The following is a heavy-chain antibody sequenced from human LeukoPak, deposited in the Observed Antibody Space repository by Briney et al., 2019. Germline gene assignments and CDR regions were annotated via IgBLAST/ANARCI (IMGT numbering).Heavy chain of an antibody. Sequence: GGSLKLSCAASGFTFSNFGMYWVRQAPGKGLEWVAVISYDGSNKYYADSVKGRFTISRDNSKNTLYLQMNSLRGEDTAVYYCAKGIVTGYPALDYWGQGTLVTVSS. CDR2: ISYDGSNK. J-gene: IGHJ4*02. CDR1: GFTFSNFG. V-gene: IGHV3-30*18. CDR3: AKGIVTGYPALDY. D-gene: IGHD3-9*01.